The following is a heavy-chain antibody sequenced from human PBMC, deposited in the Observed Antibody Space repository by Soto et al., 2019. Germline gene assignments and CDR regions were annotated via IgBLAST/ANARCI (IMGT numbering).Heavy chain of an antibody. CDR3: ARDPYYDSSGYYYYYYGMDV. V-gene: IGHV3-21*01. CDR1: GFTFSSYS. Sequence: GSLRLSCAASGFTFSSYSMNWVRQAPGKGLEWVSSISSSSSYIYYADSVKGRFTISRDNAKNSLYLQMNSLRAEDTAVYYCARDPYYDSSGYYYYYYGMDVWGQGTTVTAP. D-gene: IGHD3-22*01. J-gene: IGHJ6*02. CDR2: ISSSSSYI.